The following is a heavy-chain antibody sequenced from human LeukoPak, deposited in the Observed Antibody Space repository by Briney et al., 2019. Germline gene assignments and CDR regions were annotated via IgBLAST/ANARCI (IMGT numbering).Heavy chain of an antibody. CDR2: ISYDGSNE. D-gene: IGHD2-2*01. CDR3: AREDLVVVPAACHYFDF. CDR1: GFTFSSYA. J-gene: IGHJ4*02. Sequence: GRSLRLSCAASGFTFSSYAMHWVRQAPDKGLEWVAVISYDGSNENYADSVKGRFTISRDNSKNALYLQMNSLRPEDTAVYYCAREDLVVVPAACHYFDFWGQGSLVTVSS. V-gene: IGHV3-30-3*01.